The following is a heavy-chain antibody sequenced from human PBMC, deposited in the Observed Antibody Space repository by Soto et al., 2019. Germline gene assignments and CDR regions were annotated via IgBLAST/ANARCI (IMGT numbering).Heavy chain of an antibody. V-gene: IGHV1-24*01. J-gene: IGHJ3*02. CDR3: ATAKLSGYSYHDAFDI. CDR2: FDPEDGET. Sequence: GASVKVSFKVSGYTLTELSMHWVRQAPGKGLEWMGGFDPEDGETIYAQKFQGRVTMTEDTSTDTAYMELSSLRSEDTAVYYCATAKLSGYSYHDAFDIWGQGTMVTV. CDR1: GYTLTELS. D-gene: IGHD5-18*01.